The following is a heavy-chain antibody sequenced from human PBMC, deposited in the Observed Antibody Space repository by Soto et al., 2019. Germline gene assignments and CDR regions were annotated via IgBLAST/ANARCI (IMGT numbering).Heavy chain of an antibody. Sequence: GGSLRLSCAASGFTFSSYAMSWVRQAPGKGLEWVSAISGSGGSTYYADSVKGRFTISRDNSKNTLYLQMNSLRAEDTAVYYCAKGPPMRIAAAGTPASDYWGQGTLVTVSS. D-gene: IGHD6-13*01. J-gene: IGHJ4*02. CDR2: ISGSGGST. CDR3: AKGPPMRIAAAGTPASDY. CDR1: GFTFSSYA. V-gene: IGHV3-23*01.